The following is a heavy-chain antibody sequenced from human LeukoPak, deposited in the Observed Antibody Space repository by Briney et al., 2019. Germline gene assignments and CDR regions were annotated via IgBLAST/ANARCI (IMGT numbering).Heavy chain of an antibody. Sequence: QPGGSLRLSCAASGFTFSSYSMNWVRQAPGKGLEWVAVISYDGSNKYYADSVKGRFTISRDNSKNTLYLQMNSLRAEDTAVYYCAKDPSRILRYFDYWGQGTLVTVSS. J-gene: IGHJ4*02. CDR2: ISYDGSNK. CDR1: GFTFSSYS. V-gene: IGHV3-30*18. CDR3: AKDPSRILRYFDY. D-gene: IGHD5-18*01.